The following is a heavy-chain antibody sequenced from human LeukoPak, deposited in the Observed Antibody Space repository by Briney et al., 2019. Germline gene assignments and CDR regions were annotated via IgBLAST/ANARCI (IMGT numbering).Heavy chain of an antibody. D-gene: IGHD6-6*01. CDR1: GFTFRTYA. V-gene: IGHV3-23*01. CDR3: ARRGSSRFAGSS. CDR2: TGSNGAT. Sequence: PGGSLRLSCTGSGFTFRTYAFSWVRQAPGKGLEWVSATGSNGATYYADSVKGRFTISRDNAKNTLYLEMKSLRAEDTAVYYCARRGSSRFAGSSWGQGTLVTASS. J-gene: IGHJ5*02.